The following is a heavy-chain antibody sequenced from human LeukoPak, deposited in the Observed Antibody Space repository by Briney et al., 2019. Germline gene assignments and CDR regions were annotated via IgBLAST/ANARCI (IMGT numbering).Heavy chain of an antibody. V-gene: IGHV4-4*07. J-gene: IGHJ4*02. Sequence: SETLSLTCTVSGGSMNSYYWSWIRQPAGKGLEWIGRIYTSGSTNYNPSLKSRVTMSIDTPRNQFSLRLSSLTAADTAVYYCARANPGLGLGFDYWGQGTLVTVSS. D-gene: IGHD7-27*01. CDR1: GGSMNSYY. CDR3: ARANPGLGLGFDY. CDR2: IYTSGST.